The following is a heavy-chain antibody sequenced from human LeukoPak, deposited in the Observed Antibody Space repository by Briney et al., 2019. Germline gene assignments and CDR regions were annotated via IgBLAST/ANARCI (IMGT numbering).Heavy chain of an antibody. CDR1: GGSFSGYY. CDR2: IYHSGST. Sequence: LETLSLTCAVYGGSFSGYYWSWIRQPPGKGLEWIGSIYHSGSTYYNPSLKSRVTISVDTSKNQFSLKLSSVTAADTAVYYCARDTPDYYDSSGSDYWGQGTLVTVSS. D-gene: IGHD3-22*01. CDR3: ARDTPDYYDSSGSDY. V-gene: IGHV4-34*01. J-gene: IGHJ4*02.